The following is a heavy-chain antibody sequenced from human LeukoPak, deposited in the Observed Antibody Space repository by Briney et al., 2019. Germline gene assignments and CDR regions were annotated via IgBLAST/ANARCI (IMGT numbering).Heavy chain of an antibody. CDR1: GDSVSSHRAL. Sequence: SQTLSLTCAISGDSVSSHRALWNWIRQSPSRGLEWLGRTYYRSKWYNDYAVSVKSRITINADTSKNQFSLQLNSVTPEDTAVYYCVNSKPVWNDAFDIWGQGTMVTVSS. J-gene: IGHJ3*02. V-gene: IGHV6-1*01. CDR3: VNSKPVWNDAFDI. D-gene: IGHD1-1*01. CDR2: TYYRSKWYN.